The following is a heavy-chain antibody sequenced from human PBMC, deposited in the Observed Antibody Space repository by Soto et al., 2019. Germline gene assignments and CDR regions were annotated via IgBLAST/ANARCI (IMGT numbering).Heavy chain of an antibody. Sequence: QVQLQESGPGLVKPSETLSLTCTVSGGSISSYYWSWIRQPPGKGLEWIGYIYYSGSTNYNPSLKSRVTILVDTSKNQFSLKLNSMTAADTAVYYCARHNYGSGSTYFDYWGQGTLVTVSS. CDR2: IYYSGST. CDR1: GGSISSYY. V-gene: IGHV4-59*08. D-gene: IGHD3-10*01. CDR3: ARHNYGSGSTYFDY. J-gene: IGHJ4*02.